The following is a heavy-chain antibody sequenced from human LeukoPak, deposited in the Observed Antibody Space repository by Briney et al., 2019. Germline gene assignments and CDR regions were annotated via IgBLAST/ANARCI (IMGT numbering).Heavy chain of an antibody. Sequence: SETLSLTCAVSGGSISSSNWWSWVRQPPGKGLEWIGEIYHSGSTNYNPSLKSRVTISVDKSKNQFSLKLSSVTAADTAVYYCARDQFSAPKYYYDSSGYFAFDIWGQGTMVTVSS. V-gene: IGHV4-4*02. CDR3: ARDQFSAPKYYYDSSGYFAFDI. CDR1: GGSISSSNW. CDR2: IYHSGST. D-gene: IGHD3-22*01. J-gene: IGHJ3*02.